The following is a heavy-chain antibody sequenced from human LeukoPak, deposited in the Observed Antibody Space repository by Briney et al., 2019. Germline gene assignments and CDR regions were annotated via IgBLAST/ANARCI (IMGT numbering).Heavy chain of an antibody. V-gene: IGHV3-23*01. CDR3: AKKGYYGSGSYYLSYPLDY. D-gene: IGHD3-10*01. CDR2: ISGSGGST. Sequence: GGSLRLSCAASGFTFSSYAMSWVRQAPGKWLEWVSAISGSGGSTYYADSVRGRFTISRDNSKNTLYLQMNSLRAEDTAVYYCAKKGYYGSGSYYLSYPLDYWGQGTLVTVSS. J-gene: IGHJ4*02. CDR1: GFTFSSYA.